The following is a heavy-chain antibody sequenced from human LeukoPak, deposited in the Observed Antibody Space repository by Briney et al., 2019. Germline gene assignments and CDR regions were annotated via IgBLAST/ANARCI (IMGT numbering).Heavy chain of an antibody. CDR1: GGSFSGYY. J-gene: IGHJ4*02. CDR2: INHSGST. CDR3: ARVRITMIVVGLDY. V-gene: IGHV4-34*01. Sequence: SETPSLTCAVYGGSFSGYYWSWIRQPPGKGLEWIGEINHSGSTNYNPSLKSRVTISVDTSKNQFSLKLSSVTAADTAVYYCARVRITMIVVGLDYWGQGALVTVSS. D-gene: IGHD3-22*01.